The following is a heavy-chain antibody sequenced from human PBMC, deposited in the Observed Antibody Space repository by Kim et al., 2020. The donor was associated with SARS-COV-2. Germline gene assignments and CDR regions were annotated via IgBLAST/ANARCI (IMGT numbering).Heavy chain of an antibody. D-gene: IGHD3-10*01. J-gene: IGHJ6*02. V-gene: IGHV1-69*13. CDR3: ATWYYYGSGSYYNGDYYYGMDV. CDR1: GGTFSSYA. CDR2: IIPIFGTA. Sequence: SVKVSCKASGGTFSSYAISWVRQAPGQGLEWMGGIIPIFGTANYAQKFQGRVTITADESTSTAYMERSSLRSEDTAVYYCATWYYYGSGSYYNGDYYYGMDVWGQGTTVTVSS.